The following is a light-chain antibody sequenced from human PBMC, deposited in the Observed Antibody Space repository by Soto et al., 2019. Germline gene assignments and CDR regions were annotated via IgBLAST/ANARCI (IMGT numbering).Light chain of an antibody. CDR3: QKYNSAPWT. CDR2: AAS. V-gene: IGKV1-27*01. Sequence: IHLTQSPSFLSASLSYRFTITFRSSQGISNYLAWYQQKPGKVPKLLIYAASALQSGVPSRFSGSGSGTDFTLTISSLQPEDVATYYCQKYNSAPWTFGQGTKVDIK. CDR1: QGISNY. J-gene: IGKJ1*01.